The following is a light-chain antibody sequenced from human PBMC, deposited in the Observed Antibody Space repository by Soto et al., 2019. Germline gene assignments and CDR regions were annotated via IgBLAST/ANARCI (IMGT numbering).Light chain of an antibody. V-gene: IGKV1-17*01. Sequence: DIQVTQSPSSLSASVGDRVTITCRASQDIGNDLGWYQQEPGKAPRRLIYSASNVQSGVPSRFSGSRSGTEFPLTISSLQPEDFVTYHCLQHKTFPWTFGQGTKVE. CDR1: QDIGND. CDR3: LQHKTFPWT. J-gene: IGKJ1*01. CDR2: SAS.